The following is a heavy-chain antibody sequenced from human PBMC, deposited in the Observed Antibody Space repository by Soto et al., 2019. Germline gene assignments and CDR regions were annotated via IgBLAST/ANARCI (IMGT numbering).Heavy chain of an antibody. CDR3: ARDLGDGYNRNWFDP. D-gene: IGHD5-12*01. Sequence: KPSETLSLTCTVSGGSIRGYYWSWIRQPAGKGLEWIGRIYTAGYTYYNPSLKSRVTMSVDTVKNQFSLSLISVTAADTAVYYCARDLGDGYNRNWFDPWGQGTMV. CDR1: GGSIRGYY. CDR2: IYTAGYT. V-gene: IGHV4-4*07. J-gene: IGHJ5*02.